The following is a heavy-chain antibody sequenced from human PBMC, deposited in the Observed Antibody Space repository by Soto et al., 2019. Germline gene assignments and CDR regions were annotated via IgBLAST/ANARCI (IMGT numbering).Heavy chain of an antibody. CDR1: GGSVSCANYY. J-gene: IGHJ3*02. CDR3: ARVERGSATTVVDAFDI. D-gene: IGHD1-1*01. Sequence: QVQLQQWGAGLLKPSETLSLTCAVYGGSVSCANYYWSWIRQPPGKGLEWIGEMSHSGGTHFNPSLKSRITISVDTSTNQCSLKMSSVTAADTALYYCARVERGSATTVVDAFDIWGPGTMVTVSS. CDR2: MSHSGGT. V-gene: IGHV4-34*01.